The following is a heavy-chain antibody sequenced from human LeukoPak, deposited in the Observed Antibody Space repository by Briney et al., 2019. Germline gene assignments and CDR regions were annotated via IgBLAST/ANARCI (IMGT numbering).Heavy chain of an antibody. CDR1: GFTFSSYE. Sequence: GGSLRLSCAASGFTFSSYEMNWVRQAPGKGLEWVSYISSSGSTIYYADSVKGRFTISRDNAKNSLCLQMNSLRAEDTAVYYCAREHYYYGSGSYHWFDPWGQGTLVTVSS. CDR2: ISSSGSTI. CDR3: AREHYYYGSGSYHWFDP. D-gene: IGHD3-10*01. J-gene: IGHJ5*02. V-gene: IGHV3-48*03.